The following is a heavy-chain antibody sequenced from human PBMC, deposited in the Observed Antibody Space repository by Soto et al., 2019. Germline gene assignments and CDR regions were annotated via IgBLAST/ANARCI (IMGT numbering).Heavy chain of an antibody. V-gene: IGHV1-46*03. CDR3: ARSGYSGYDSPDAFDI. J-gene: IGHJ3*02. D-gene: IGHD5-12*01. CDR2: INPSGGST. CDR1: GYTFTSYY. Sequence: ASVKVSCKASGYTFTSYYMHWVRQAPGQGLEWMGIINPSGGSTSYAQKFQGRVTMTRDTSTSTVYMELSSLRSEDTAVYYRARSGYSGYDSPDAFDIWGQGTMVTVSS.